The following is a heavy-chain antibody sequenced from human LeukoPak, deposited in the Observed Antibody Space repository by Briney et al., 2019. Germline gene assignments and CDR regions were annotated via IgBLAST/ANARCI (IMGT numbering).Heavy chain of an antibody. V-gene: IGHV3-23*01. Sequence: GGSLRLSCAASGFTFSSYAMSWVRQAPGKGLEWVSTISGSGGSTYYADSVKGRFTISRDNSKNTLYLQMNSLRAEDTAVYYCAKDGDMVTPPYYFDYWGQGTLVTVSS. CDR3: AKDGDMVTPPYYFDY. CDR2: ISGSGGST. CDR1: GFTFSSYA. J-gene: IGHJ4*02. D-gene: IGHD5-12*01.